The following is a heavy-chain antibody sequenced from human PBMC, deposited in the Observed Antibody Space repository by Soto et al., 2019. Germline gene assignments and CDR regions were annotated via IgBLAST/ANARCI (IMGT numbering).Heavy chain of an antibody. CDR2: TFYRSGWTF. Sequence: SQTLSLTCGISGDSVSSNNAAWNWIRQSPSRGLEWLGRTFYRSGWTFDYAVSVKSRLTIYPDTSKNQFSLQLKSVTADDTAVYYCARENTMIRGVINPLDYWGQGTLVTVSS. V-gene: IGHV6-1*01. CDR3: ARENTMIRGVINPLDY. CDR1: GDSVSSNNAA. D-gene: IGHD3-10*01. J-gene: IGHJ4*02.